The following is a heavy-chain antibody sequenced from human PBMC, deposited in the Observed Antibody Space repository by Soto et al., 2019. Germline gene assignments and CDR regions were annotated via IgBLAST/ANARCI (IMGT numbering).Heavy chain of an antibody. J-gene: IGHJ4*02. CDR3: ASLIVVVTKVGFDY. V-gene: IGHV3-23*01. D-gene: IGHD3-22*01. CDR2: ISGSGGST. CDR1: GFTFSSYA. Sequence: PGGSLRLSCAASGFTFSSYAMSWVRQAPGKGLEWVSAISGSGGSTYYADSVKGRFTISRDNSKNTLYLQMNSLRAEDTAVYYCASLIVVVTKVGFDYWGQGTLVTVSS.